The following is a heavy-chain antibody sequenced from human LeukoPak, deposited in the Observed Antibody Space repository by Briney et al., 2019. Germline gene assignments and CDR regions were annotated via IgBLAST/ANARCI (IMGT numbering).Heavy chain of an antibody. Sequence: SVKVSCKASGGTFSSYAISWVRQAPGQGLEWMGRVIPIFGTANYAQKFQGRVTITTDESTSTAYMELSSLRSEDTAVYYCARAHPITGTKGFYFDYWGQGTLVTVSS. J-gene: IGHJ4*02. CDR3: ARAHPITGTKGFYFDY. D-gene: IGHD1-7*01. CDR2: VIPIFGTA. CDR1: GGTFSSYA. V-gene: IGHV1-69*05.